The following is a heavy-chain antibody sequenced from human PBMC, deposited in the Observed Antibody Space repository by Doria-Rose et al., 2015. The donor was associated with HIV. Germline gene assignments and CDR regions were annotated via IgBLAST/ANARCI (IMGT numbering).Heavy chain of an antibody. CDR3: ARIKSSRWYHKYYFDF. CDR2: IFSDDER. CDR1: GVSLSSPGMG. D-gene: IGHD6-13*01. J-gene: IGHJ4*02. V-gene: IGHV2-26*01. Sequence: QITLKESGPVLVKPTETLTLTCTVSGVSLSSPGMGVSWIRQPPGKALEWLANIFSDDERSYITSLTSGLTISRCTSKSQVVLTMTDMDPVDTATYYCARIKSSRWYHKYYFDFWGQGTLVIVSA.